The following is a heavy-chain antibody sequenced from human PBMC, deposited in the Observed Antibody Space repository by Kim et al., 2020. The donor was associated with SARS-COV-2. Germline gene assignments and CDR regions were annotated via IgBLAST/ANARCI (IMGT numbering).Heavy chain of an antibody. CDR2: IRTQTYRGTT. V-gene: IGHV3-49*03. J-gene: IGHJ6*02. D-gene: IGHD3-16*01. CDR3: ARARSSSFLSDV. Sequence: GGSLRLSCAGSGFTFGDYPLTWYRQAPGQRLEWIGCIRTQTYRGTTRDSASGGGSITSSNDNYNLNAYLHMDRVKVTAASDYDCARARSSSFLSDVWGQG. CDR1: GFTFGDYP.